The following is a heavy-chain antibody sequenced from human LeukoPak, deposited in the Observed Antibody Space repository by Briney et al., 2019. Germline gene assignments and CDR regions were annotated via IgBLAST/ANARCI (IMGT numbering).Heavy chain of an antibody. Sequence: GGSLRLSCAASGFTFSSYSMNWVRQAPGKGLEWVSSISSSSSYIYYADSVKGRFTISRDNAKNSLYPQMNSLRAEDTAVYYCARTTVTTKGAMDVWGKGTTVTVSS. J-gene: IGHJ6*04. CDR3: ARTTVTTKGAMDV. CDR1: GFTFSSYS. CDR2: ISSSSSYI. V-gene: IGHV3-21*01. D-gene: IGHD4-17*01.